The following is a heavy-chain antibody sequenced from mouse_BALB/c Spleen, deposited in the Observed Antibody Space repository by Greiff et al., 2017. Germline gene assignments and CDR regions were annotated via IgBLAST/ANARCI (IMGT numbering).Heavy chain of an antibody. J-gene: IGHJ4*01. D-gene: IGHD1-1*01. CDR2: ISSGGST. CDR1: GFTFSSYA. Sequence: EVMLVESGGGLVKPGGSLKLSCAASGFTFSSYAMSWVRQTPEKRLEWVASISSGGSTYYPDSVKGRFTISRDNARNILYLQMSSLRSEDTAMYYCARGDYYGSSNYAMDYWGQGTSVTVSS. V-gene: IGHV5-6-5*01. CDR3: ARGDYYGSSNYAMDY.